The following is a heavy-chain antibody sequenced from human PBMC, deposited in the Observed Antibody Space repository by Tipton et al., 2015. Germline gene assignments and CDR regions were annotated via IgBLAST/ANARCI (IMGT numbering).Heavy chain of an antibody. CDR3: ATGQVAGWFDP. J-gene: IGHJ5*02. CDR1: GGSISSSSYY. Sequence: GLVKPSQNLSLTCTVSGGSISSSSYYWGWIRQPPGKGLEWIGEINHTGSTKYTPSLKSRVFISVDTSKKQFSLRLSSMTAADTAVYYCATGQVAGWFDPWGQGTLVTVSS. CDR2: INHTGST. D-gene: IGHD5-12*01. V-gene: IGHV4-39*07.